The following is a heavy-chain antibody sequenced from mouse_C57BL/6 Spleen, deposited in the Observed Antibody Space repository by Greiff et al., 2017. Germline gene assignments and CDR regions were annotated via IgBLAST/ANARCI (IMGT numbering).Heavy chain of an antibody. Sequence: QVQLKESGAELARPGASVKLSCKASGYTFTSYGISWVKQRTGQGLEWIGEIYPRSGNTYYNEKFKGKATLTADKSSSTAYVELRSLTSEAAAVYFCSRGRDCYYVGYWGQGTTLTVSS. D-gene: IGHD1-1*01. V-gene: IGHV1-81*01. CDR1: GYTFTSYG. J-gene: IGHJ2*01. CDR2: IYPRSGNT. CDR3: SRGRDCYYVGY.